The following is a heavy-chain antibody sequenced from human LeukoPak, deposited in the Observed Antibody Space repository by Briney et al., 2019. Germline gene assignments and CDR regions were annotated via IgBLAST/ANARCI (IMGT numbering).Heavy chain of an antibody. CDR2: IYTGGSP. Sequence: GGSPRLSCVASGFSISYNYMTWVRQAPGKGLEWVSVIYTGGSPYYADSVKGRFTISRDISKNTVYLQMYSLRAEDTAVYYCARGAATGPTLGLDYWGQGTLVTVSS. CDR1: GFSISYNY. V-gene: IGHV3-53*01. CDR3: ARGAATGPTLGLDY. D-gene: IGHD6-13*01. J-gene: IGHJ4*02.